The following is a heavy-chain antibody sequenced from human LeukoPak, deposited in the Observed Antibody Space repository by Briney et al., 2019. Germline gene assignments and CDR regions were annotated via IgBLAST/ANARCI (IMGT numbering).Heavy chain of an antibody. J-gene: IGHJ5*02. CDR1: GDSVSSNSAT. CDR3: ARGYERRFDP. V-gene: IGHV6-1*01. D-gene: IGHD1-1*01. Sequence: SQTLSLTCAISGDSVSSNSATWNWIRQSPSRGSEWLGRTYYRSKYYNEYAVSVKSRITINPDTSKNQFYLQLNSVTPEDTAVYYCARGYERRFDPWGQGTLVTVSS. CDR2: TYYRSKYYN.